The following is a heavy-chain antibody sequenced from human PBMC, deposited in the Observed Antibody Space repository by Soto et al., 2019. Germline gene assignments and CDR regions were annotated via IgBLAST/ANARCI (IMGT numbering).Heavy chain of an antibody. CDR3: ARGNLRVYCSGGSCYSSEHYYYGMDV. Sequence: VASVKVSCKASGGTFSSYAISWVRQAPGQGLEWMGGIIPIFGTANYAQKFQGRVTITADESTSTAYMELSSLRSEDTAVYYCARGNLRVYCSGGSCYSSEHYYYGMDVWGQGTTVTVSS. CDR2: IIPIFGTA. V-gene: IGHV1-69*13. D-gene: IGHD2-15*01. J-gene: IGHJ6*02. CDR1: GGTFSSYA.